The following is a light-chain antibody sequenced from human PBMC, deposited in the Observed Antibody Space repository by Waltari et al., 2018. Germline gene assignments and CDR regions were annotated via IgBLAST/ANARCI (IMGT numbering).Light chain of an antibody. Sequence: DIQLTQSPSFLSASVGDRVTITCRASQSISTWLAWYQQIPGKAPKPLIYQASTLDSGVPPRFSGSGSGREFTLTISSLQPDDSATYYCQQYDTYSTFGQGTKVEI. CDR2: QAS. CDR1: QSISTW. V-gene: IGKV1-5*03. J-gene: IGKJ1*01. CDR3: QQYDTYST.